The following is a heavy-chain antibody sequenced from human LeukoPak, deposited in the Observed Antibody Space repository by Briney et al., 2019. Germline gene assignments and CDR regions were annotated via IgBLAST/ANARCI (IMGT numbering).Heavy chain of an antibody. CDR3: ARDANYHVSSDYYDAFDI. D-gene: IGHD3-22*01. Sequence: PGGSLRLSCAASGFSFSSYWMTWLRQAPGKGLEWVANIRGVESRKYYLDSVTGRFTISRDNAKNSLYLQMNSLRAEDTAVYYCARDANYHVSSDYYDAFDIWGQGTMVTVSS. CDR1: GFSFSSYW. J-gene: IGHJ3*02. V-gene: IGHV3-7*01. CDR2: IRGVESRK.